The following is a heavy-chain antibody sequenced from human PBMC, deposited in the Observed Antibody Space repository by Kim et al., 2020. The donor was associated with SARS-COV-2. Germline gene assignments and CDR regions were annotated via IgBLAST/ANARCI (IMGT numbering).Heavy chain of an antibody. CDR1: GYTFTSYY. J-gene: IGHJ3*02. Sequence: ASVKVSCKASGYTFTSYYMHWVRQAPGQGLEWMGIINPSGGSTSYAQKFQGRVTMTRDTSTSTVYMELSSLRSEDTAVYYCARTDIVVVPAAEMGAFDIWGQGTMVTVSS. D-gene: IGHD2-2*01. CDR3: ARTDIVVVPAAEMGAFDI. V-gene: IGHV1-46*01. CDR2: INPSGGST.